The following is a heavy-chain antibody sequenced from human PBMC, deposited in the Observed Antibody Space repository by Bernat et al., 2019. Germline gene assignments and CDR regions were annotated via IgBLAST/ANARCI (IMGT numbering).Heavy chain of an antibody. CDR3: ARESRPSNYDFWSENDI. D-gene: IGHD3-3*01. J-gene: IGHJ3*02. CDR2: MNPNSGNT. CDR1: GYTFTSYD. V-gene: IGHV1-8*01. Sequence: QVQLVQSGSELKKPGTSVMVSCKASGYTFTSYDINWVRQATGQGLEWMGWMNPNSGNTGNAQKFQGRVTMTRNTSISTAYMELSSLRSEDTAVYYCARESRPSNYDFWSENDIWGQGTMVTVSS.